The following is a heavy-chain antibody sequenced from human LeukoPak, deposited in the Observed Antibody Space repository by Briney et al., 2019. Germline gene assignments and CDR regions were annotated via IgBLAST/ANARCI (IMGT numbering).Heavy chain of an antibody. CDR3: ARSYSSGWYPHGYYFDY. Sequence: PSETLSLTCTVSGGSISSYYWSWIRQPAGKGLEWIGRIYTSGSTNYNPSLKSRVTMSVDTSKNQFSLKLSSVTAADTAVYYCARSYSSGWYPHGYYFDYWGQGTLVTVSS. D-gene: IGHD6-19*01. J-gene: IGHJ4*02. CDR2: IYTSGST. CDR1: GGSISSYY. V-gene: IGHV4-4*07.